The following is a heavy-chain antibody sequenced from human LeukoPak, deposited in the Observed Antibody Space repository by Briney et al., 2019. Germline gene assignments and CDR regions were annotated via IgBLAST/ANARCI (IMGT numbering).Heavy chain of an antibody. CDR3: AKDRANWAIDD. Sequence: GGSLRLSCVASGFTFTDHPMNWVRQAPGKGREWISYIGGDGIAFYADSVKGRFTASKDDARKSMYLQMNSLRVEDTAVYYCAKDRANWAIDDWGQGTQVTVSS. CDR2: IGGDGIA. D-gene: IGHD3-16*01. J-gene: IGHJ4*02. V-gene: IGHV3-69-1*01. CDR1: GFTFTDHP.